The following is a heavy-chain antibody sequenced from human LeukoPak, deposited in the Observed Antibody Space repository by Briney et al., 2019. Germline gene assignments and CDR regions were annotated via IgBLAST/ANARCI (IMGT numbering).Heavy chain of an antibody. Sequence: PSETLSLTCTVSGGSISSYYWSWIRQPPGKGLEWIGYIYYSGSTNYNPSLKSRVTISVDTSKSQFSLKLSSVTAADTAVYYCARDPAVAGSNWFDPWGQGTLVTVSS. CDR2: IYYSGST. D-gene: IGHD6-19*01. J-gene: IGHJ5*02. CDR1: GGSISSYY. V-gene: IGHV4-59*01. CDR3: ARDPAVAGSNWFDP.